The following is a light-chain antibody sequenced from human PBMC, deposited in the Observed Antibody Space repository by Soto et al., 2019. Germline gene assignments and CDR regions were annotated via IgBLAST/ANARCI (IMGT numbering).Light chain of an antibody. CDR1: SSDIGGYNY. CDR3: NSYTSSNTPYV. V-gene: IGLV2-14*01. Sequence: QSALTQPASVSGSPGESITISCTGTSSDIGGYNYVSWFQQHPGKAPKLMIYQVNNRPSGVPIRFSGSKSGSTASLTISGLQAEDEADYYCNSYTSSNTPYVFGTGTKSPS. CDR2: QVN. J-gene: IGLJ1*01.